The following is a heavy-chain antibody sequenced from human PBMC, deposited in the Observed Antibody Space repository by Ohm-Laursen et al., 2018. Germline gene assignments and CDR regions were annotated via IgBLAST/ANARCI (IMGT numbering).Heavy chain of an antibody. V-gene: IGHV3-23*01. CDR1: GFTFSCYT. CDR3: AKGRMRTGYDY. J-gene: IGHJ4*02. D-gene: IGHD1-14*01. CDR2: ISDSGGNI. Sequence: GSLRLSCAASGFTFSCYTLTWVRQAPGKGLEWVSSISDSGGNIYFADSVKGRFTISRDNSKNTLYLQMNSLRAEDTAIYYCAKGRMRTGYDYWGQGTLVTVSS.